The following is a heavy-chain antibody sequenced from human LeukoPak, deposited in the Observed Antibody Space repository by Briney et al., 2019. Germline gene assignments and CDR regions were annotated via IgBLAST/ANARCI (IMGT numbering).Heavy chain of an antibody. CDR1: GFTVSGNY. Sequence: GGSLRLSCAVSGFTVSGNYMSWVRQAPGKGLEWVSLIYSGGTTYYADSVKGRFTISRDNSKNTLYLQMNSLRAEDTAVYYCAKDRRTHRWYFDYWGQGTLVTVSS. CDR2: IYSGGTT. D-gene: IGHD1-14*01. J-gene: IGHJ4*02. CDR3: AKDRRTHRWYFDY. V-gene: IGHV3-53*05.